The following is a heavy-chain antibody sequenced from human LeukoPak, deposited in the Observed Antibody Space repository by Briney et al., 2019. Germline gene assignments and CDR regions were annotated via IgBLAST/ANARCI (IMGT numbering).Heavy chain of an antibody. Sequence: GAAVKVSCKASVYTFTSYDINWVRQATGQGLEWVGWMNPNNGKTGYAQKFQGRVTMTGNTSITTAYMELSSLIPDDTAVYYCARFGVGDYYYGMDVWGQGTTVIVSS. D-gene: IGHD1-26*01. CDR1: VYTFTSYD. CDR3: ARFGVGDYYYGMDV. J-gene: IGHJ6*02. CDR2: MNPNNGKT. V-gene: IGHV1-8*01.